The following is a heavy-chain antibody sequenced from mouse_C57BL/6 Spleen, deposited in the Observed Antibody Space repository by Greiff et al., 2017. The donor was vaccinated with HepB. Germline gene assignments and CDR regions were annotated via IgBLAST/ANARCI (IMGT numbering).Heavy chain of an antibody. Sequence: QVQLQQPGAELVRPGSSVKLSCKASGYTFTSYWMHWVKQRPIQGLEWIGNIDPSDSETHYNQKFKDKATLTVDKSSSTAYMQLSSLTSEDSAVYYCARDDGSSYPYYFDYWGQCTTLTVSS. D-gene: IGHD1-1*01. CDR2: IDPSDSET. V-gene: IGHV1-52*01. CDR1: GYTFTSYW. J-gene: IGHJ2*01. CDR3: ARDDGSSYPYYFDY.